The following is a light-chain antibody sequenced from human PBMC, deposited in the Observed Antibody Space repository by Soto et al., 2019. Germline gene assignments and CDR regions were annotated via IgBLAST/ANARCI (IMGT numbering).Light chain of an antibody. CDR2: LGS. V-gene: IGKV2-28*01. CDR1: QSLLHSNGYNY. CDR3: MQALQTPPYT. Sequence: DMVMTQSPLSLPVTPGEPASISCRSSQSLLHSNGYNYLDWYLQKPGQSPQLLIYLGSNRDSGVPDRFPGSGSGTDFALNISRVEAQDVGVYYCMQALQTPPYTFGQGTKLEIK. J-gene: IGKJ2*01.